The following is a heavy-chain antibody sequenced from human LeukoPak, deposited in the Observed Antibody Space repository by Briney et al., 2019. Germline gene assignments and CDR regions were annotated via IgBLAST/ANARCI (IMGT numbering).Heavy chain of an antibody. CDR3: ATVSSGFGESSGSYGMDV. CDR1: GYTLTELS. D-gene: IGHD3-10*01. V-gene: IGHV1-24*01. Sequence: ASVKVSCKVSGYTLTELSMHWVRHATGKGLEWMRGFDPEDGETIYAQKFQGRVTMTEDTSTDTAYMELSSLRSEDTAVYYCATVSSGFGESSGSYGMDVWGQGTTVTVSS. J-gene: IGHJ6*02. CDR2: FDPEDGET.